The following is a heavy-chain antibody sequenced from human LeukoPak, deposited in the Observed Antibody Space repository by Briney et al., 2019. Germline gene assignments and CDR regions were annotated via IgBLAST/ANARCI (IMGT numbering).Heavy chain of an antibody. J-gene: IGHJ4*02. D-gene: IGHD2/OR15-2a*01. CDR2: IGPHSTFT. CDR3: VREGEGPLSKDFDY. CDR1: GLTFTDHY. V-gene: IGHV1-2*02. Sequence: ASVKVSCKSSGLTFTDHYIHWVRQGPGQGLGWMGYIGPHSTFTSSPQEFQGRVTMTRDASMSTAYMELTRLTSDDTAVYYCVREGEGPLSKDFDYWGQGTLVTVSS.